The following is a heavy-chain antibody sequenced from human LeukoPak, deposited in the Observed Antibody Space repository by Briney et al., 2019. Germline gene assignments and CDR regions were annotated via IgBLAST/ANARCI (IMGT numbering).Heavy chain of an antibody. CDR3: AKDHWFGELTYYFDY. V-gene: IGHV3-30*18. CDR2: ISYDGSNK. D-gene: IGHD3-10*01. Sequence: GRSLRLSCAASGFTFSSYGMHWVRRAPGKGLEWVAVISYDGSNKYYADSVKGRFTISRDNSKNTLYLQMNSLRAEDTAVYYCAKDHWFGELTYYFDYWGQGTLVTVSS. J-gene: IGHJ4*02. CDR1: GFTFSSYG.